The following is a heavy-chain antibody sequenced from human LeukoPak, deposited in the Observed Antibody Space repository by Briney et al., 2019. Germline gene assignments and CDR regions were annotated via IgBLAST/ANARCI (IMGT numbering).Heavy chain of an antibody. D-gene: IGHD5-24*01. J-gene: IGHJ4*02. CDR2: VYYSGST. CDR3: ARRRRDGYNYFDY. CDR1: GFTFSSYA. Sequence: PGGSLRLSCAASGFTFSSYAMSWVRQPPGKGLEWIGSVYYSGSTYYNPSLKSRVTISVDTSKNQFSLKLSSVTAADTAVYYCARRRRDGYNYFDYWGQGTLVTVSS. V-gene: IGHV4-39*01.